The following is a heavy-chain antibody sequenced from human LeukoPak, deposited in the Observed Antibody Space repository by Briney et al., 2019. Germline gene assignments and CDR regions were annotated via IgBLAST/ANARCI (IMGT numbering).Heavy chain of an antibody. D-gene: IGHD1-26*01. CDR2: IYSGGNT. J-gene: IGHJ6*02. V-gene: IGHV3-66*01. Sequence: QPGGSLLLSCAASGFTVSSHYMNWVRPAPGKVLEWVSVIYSGGNTYYADSVKGRFTISRDNSKNTLYLQMNSLRAEDTAVYYCARDPVGAIGYGMDVWGQGTTVTVSS. CDR1: GFTVSSHY. CDR3: ARDPVGAIGYGMDV.